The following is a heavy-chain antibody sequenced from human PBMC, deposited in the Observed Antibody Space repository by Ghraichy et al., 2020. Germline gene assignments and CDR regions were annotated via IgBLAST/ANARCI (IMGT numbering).Heavy chain of an antibody. CDR1: GGSISGYY. CDR3: ARTPHTTARPWWFDP. J-gene: IGHJ5*02. CDR2: IYYGGST. D-gene: IGHD6-6*01. Sequence: TLPLTCTVSGGSISGYYWTWIRQPPGKRLEWIGYIYYGGSTDYNPSLKSRVTISLDSSKNQFSLKLRSVTATDTAVYFCARTPHTTARPWWFDPWGQGKLVTVSS. V-gene: IGHV4-59*01.